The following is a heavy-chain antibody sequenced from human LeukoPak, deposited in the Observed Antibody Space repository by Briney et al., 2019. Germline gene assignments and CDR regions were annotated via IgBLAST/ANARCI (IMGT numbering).Heavy chain of an antibody. CDR1: GFTFSSYS. J-gene: IGHJ4*02. Sequence: GGSLRLSFAASGFTFSSYSMNWVRQAPGKGLEWVSSISSSSYIYYADSVKGRFTISRDNAKNSLYLQMNSLRAEDTAVYYCARVEDYYDSSGYPFFDYWGQGTLVTVSS. CDR3: ARVEDYYDSSGYPFFDY. D-gene: IGHD3-22*01. CDR2: ISSSSYI. V-gene: IGHV3-21*01.